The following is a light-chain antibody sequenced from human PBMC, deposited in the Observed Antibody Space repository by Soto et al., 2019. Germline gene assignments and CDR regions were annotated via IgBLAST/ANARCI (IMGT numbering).Light chain of an antibody. J-gene: IGLJ1*01. CDR1: SSDVCSYNY. CDR2: ASS. V-gene: IGLV2-14*01. CDR3: SSYTSGSTLYV. Sequence: QSSRTHPASLSGSPGQSITISCTGTSSDVCSYNYVSWYQHHPGKAPRLMIYASSNRPSGVSHRFSGSRSGNTASLTISGLQAEDEADYYCSSYTSGSTLYVFGTGTKV.